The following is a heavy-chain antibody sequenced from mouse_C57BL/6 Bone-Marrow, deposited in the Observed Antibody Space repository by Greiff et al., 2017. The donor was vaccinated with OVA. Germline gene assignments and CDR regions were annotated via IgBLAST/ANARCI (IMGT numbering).Heavy chain of an antibody. CDR2: INPSTGGT. CDR3: ARGGWFYAMDY. D-gene: IGHD1-1*02. CDR1: GYSFTGYY. V-gene: IGHV1-42*01. J-gene: IGHJ4*01. Sequence: EVQGVESGPELVKPGASVKISCKASGYSFTGYYMNWVKQSPEKSLEWIGEINPSTGGTTYNQKFKAKATLTVDKSSSTAYMQLKSLTSEDSAVYYCARGGWFYAMDYWGQGTSVTVSS.